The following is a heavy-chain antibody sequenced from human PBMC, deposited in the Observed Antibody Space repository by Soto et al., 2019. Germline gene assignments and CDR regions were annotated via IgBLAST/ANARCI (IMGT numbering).Heavy chain of an antibody. J-gene: IGHJ4*02. V-gene: IGHV3-66*01. D-gene: IGHD2-15*01. CDR2: IYSGGST. CDR1: GFTVSSNY. Sequence: EVQLVESGGGLVQPGGSLRLSCAASGFTVSSNYMSWVRQAPGKGLEWVSVIYSGGSTYYADSVKGRFTISRDNSKNTLYLQMNSLRAEDTDVYYCARGGGDCSGGSCYFWRYYFDYWGQGTLVTVSS. CDR3: ARGGGDCSGGSCYFWRYYFDY.